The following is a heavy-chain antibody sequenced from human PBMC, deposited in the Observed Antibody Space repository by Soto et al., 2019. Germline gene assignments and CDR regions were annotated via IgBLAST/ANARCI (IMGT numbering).Heavy chain of an antibody. CDR3: AREIERLLGY. J-gene: IGHJ4*02. CDR2: ISYDGSNK. V-gene: IGHV3-30-3*01. D-gene: IGHD3-3*01. Sequence: QVQVVESGGGVVQPGRSLRLSCAASGFTFSSYAMHWVRQAPGKGLEWMTVISYDGSNKYYADSVKGRFTISRDNSKNTLYLQMNSLRAEETAVYYCAREIERLLGYWGQGTLVTVSS. CDR1: GFTFSSYA.